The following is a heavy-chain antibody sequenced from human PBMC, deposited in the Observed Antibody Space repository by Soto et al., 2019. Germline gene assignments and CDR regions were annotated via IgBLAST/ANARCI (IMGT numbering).Heavy chain of an antibody. CDR2: ISYDGSNK. Sequence: GGSLRLSCAASGFTFSSYAMHWVRQAPGKGLEWVAVISYDGSNKYYADSVKGRFTISRDNSKNTLYLQMNSLRAEDTAVYYCASGVLRFLEWLFGAFDIWGQGTMVTVSS. CDR3: ASGVLRFLEWLFGAFDI. D-gene: IGHD3-3*01. V-gene: IGHV3-30-3*01. J-gene: IGHJ3*02. CDR1: GFTFSSYA.